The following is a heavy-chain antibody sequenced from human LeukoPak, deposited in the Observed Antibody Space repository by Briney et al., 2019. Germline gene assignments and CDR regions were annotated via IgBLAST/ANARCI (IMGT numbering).Heavy chain of an antibody. CDR1: GFTFSSYW. CDR2: MKQDGSEK. CDR3: ARAPGEGWFDP. D-gene: IGHD4-17*01. Sequence: GGSLRLSCAASGFTFSSYWMSWVRQAPGKGLEWVASMKQDGSEKYYVDSVKGRFTISRDNAKNSLYLQMNSLRAEDTARYYCARAPGEGWFDPWGQGTLVTVSS. V-gene: IGHV3-7*01. J-gene: IGHJ5*02.